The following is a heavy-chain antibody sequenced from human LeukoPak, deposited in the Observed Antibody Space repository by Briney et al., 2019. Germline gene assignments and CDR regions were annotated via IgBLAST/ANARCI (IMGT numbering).Heavy chain of an antibody. J-gene: IGHJ5*02. CDR1: GGSISSSSYY. V-gene: IGHV4-39*07. D-gene: IGHD5-18*01. CDR2: IYYSGST. CDR3: ARDPTVDTAIWWFDP. Sequence: SETLSLTCTVSGGSISSSSYYWGWLRQPPGKGLEWIGSIYYSGSTYYNPSLKSRVTISVHTSKNQFSLKLSSVTAADTAVYYCARDPTVDTAIWWFDPWGQGTLVTVSS.